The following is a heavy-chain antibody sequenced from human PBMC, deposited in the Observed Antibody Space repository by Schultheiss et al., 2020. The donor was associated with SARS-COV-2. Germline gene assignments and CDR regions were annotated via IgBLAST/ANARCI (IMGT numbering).Heavy chain of an antibody. CDR3: ARGPITATGTGAFDY. CDR2: ISGYNGDT. J-gene: IGHJ4*02. Sequence: ASVKVSCEASGYTFTSYGINWVRQAPGQGLEWMGWISGYNGDTNYAQKFQGRVTMTTDTSTSTEYMDLGSLRSDDTAMYYCARGPITATGTGAFDYWGQGTLVTVSS. CDR1: GYTFTSYG. D-gene: IGHD6-13*01. V-gene: IGHV1-18*04.